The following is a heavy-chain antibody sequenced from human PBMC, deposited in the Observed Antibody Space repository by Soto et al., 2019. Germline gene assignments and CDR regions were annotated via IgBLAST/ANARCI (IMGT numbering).Heavy chain of an antibody. CDR3: AKEHAVAVVVDY. V-gene: IGHV3-30*18. D-gene: IGHD2-15*01. Sequence: QVRLVESGGGVVQPGRSLRLSCAASGFSFSSFGMHWVRQAPGKGLEWVAVTSYDGRNKYYADSVKGRITISRDNSKNTLYLQMNSLRAEDTAVYYCAKEHAVAVVVDYWGQGTLVTVSS. J-gene: IGHJ4*02. CDR1: GFSFSSFG. CDR2: TSYDGRNK.